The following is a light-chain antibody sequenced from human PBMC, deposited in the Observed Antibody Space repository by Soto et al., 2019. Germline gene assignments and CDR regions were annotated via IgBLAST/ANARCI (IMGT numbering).Light chain of an antibody. V-gene: IGKV3-15*01. CDR1: QSVSSN. CDR2: GAS. J-gene: IGKJ1*01. CDR3: QQHGGSPWT. Sequence: EIVMTQSPATLSVSTGERATLSCRASQSVSSNLAWYQQEPDQAPRLLIYGASTRATGIPARFSGSGSGTEFTLTISRLDPEDFAVYYCQQHGGSPWTLGQGTKVDIK.